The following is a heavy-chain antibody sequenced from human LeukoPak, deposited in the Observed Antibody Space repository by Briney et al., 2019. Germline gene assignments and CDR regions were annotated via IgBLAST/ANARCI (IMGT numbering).Heavy chain of an antibody. V-gene: IGHV3-21*01. CDR3: ARDGDYYGSGSYRDGFDI. CDR2: ISTSRSYI. J-gene: IGHJ3*02. D-gene: IGHD3-10*01. Sequence: GGSLRLSCAASGFTFINYRMNWVRQAPGKGLEWVSSISTSRSYIYYADSVKGRFTISRDNAKNSLYPQMNSLRAEDTAVYYCARDGDYYGSGSYRDGFDIWGQGTMVTVSS. CDR1: GFTFINYR.